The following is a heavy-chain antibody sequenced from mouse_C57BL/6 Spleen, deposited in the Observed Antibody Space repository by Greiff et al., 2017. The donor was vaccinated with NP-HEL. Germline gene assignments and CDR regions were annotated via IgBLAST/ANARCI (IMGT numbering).Heavy chain of an antibody. J-gene: IGHJ4*01. Sequence: EVMLVESGGGLVKPGGSLKLSCAASGFTFSDYGMHWVRQAPEKGLEWVAYISSGSSTIYYADTVKGRFTISRDNAKNTLFLQMTSLRSEDTAMYYCARALDDGYYRYYAMDYWGQGTSVTVSS. CDR2: ISSGSSTI. CDR3: ARALDDGYYRYYAMDY. V-gene: IGHV5-17*01. CDR1: GFTFSDYG. D-gene: IGHD2-3*01.